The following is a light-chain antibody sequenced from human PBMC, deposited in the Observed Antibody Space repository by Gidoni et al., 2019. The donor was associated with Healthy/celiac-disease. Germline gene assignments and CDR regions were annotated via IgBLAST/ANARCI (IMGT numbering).Light chain of an antibody. CDR3: QQYNSYWT. CDR1: QSINNW. CDR2: DAF. Sequence: DIQITQSPSTLSASVGDRVTITCRTSQSINNWLAWYQQNPGKAPKLLIYDAFSLESGVPSRCSGSGSGTEFTLTISSLQPDDFATYYCQQYNSYWTFGQGTKVEIK. J-gene: IGKJ1*01. V-gene: IGKV1-5*01.